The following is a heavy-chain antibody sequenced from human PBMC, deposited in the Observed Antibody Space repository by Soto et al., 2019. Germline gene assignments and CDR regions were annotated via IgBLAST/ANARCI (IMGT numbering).Heavy chain of an antibody. Sequence: QLQLQESGSGLVKPSQTLSLTCAVSGGSISSGGYSWSWIRQPPGKGLEWIGYIYHSGSTYYNPTLKSRVTILVDRSTIQSSRKLGSVTAADTAVYYCARGEVVALGYWGQGTLVTVSS. D-gene: IGHD2-15*01. CDR3: ARGEVVALGY. V-gene: IGHV4-30-2*01. CDR2: IYHSGST. J-gene: IGHJ4*02. CDR1: GGSISSGGYS.